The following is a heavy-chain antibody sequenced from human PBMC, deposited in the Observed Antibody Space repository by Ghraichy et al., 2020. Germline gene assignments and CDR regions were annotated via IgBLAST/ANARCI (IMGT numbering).Heavy chain of an antibody. CDR3: ARGTYSSSSWGGYYYYYMDV. Sequence: SQTLSLTCAISGDSVSSNSAAWNWIRQSPSRGLEWLGRTYYRSKWYNDYAVSVKSRITINPDTSKNQFSLQLNSVTPEDTAVYYCARGTYSSSSWGGYYYYYMDVWGKGTTVTVSS. J-gene: IGHJ6*03. D-gene: IGHD6-6*01. V-gene: IGHV6-1*01. CDR2: TYYRSKWYN. CDR1: GDSVSSNSAA.